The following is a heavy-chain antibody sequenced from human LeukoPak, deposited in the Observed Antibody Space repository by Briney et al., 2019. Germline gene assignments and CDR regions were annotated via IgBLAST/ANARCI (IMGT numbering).Heavy chain of an antibody. CDR3: AMGDSSSWSYPLYAFDI. D-gene: IGHD6-13*01. CDR1: GFTYRVYG. Sequence: GGSLRLSYAPSGFTYRVYGEQGAAPAPGKEREGVAFIWYDRTNKYYADSVKGRFTISRDNSKNTLYLQMNSLRAEDTALYYCAMGDSSSWSYPLYAFDIWGQGTMVTVSS. CDR2: IWYDRTNK. J-gene: IGHJ3*02. V-gene: IGHV3-30*02.